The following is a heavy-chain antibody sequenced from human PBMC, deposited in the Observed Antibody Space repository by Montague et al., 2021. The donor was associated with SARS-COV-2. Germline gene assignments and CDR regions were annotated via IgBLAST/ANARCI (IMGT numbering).Heavy chain of an antibody. CDR3: ARWYYGSGSYPH. Sequence: SETLSLTCSVSGYSISSGYYWGWIRQPPGKGLEWIGNIYHSGGTYYSPSLKSRVTVSVDTSKNQFSLRLSSVTAADTAVYYCARWYYGSGSYPHWGQGTLVIVSS. V-gene: IGHV4-38-2*01. CDR1: GYSISSGYY. CDR2: IYHSGGT. D-gene: IGHD3-10*01. J-gene: IGHJ4*02.